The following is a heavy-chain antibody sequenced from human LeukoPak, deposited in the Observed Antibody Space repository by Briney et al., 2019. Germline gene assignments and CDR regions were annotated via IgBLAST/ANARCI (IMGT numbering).Heavy chain of an antibody. CDR2: ISAYNGNT. Sequence: ASVKVSCKASGYTYTSYGISWVRQAPGQGLEWMGWISAYNGNTNYARKLQGRVTMTTDTSTSTAYMELRSLRSDGTAVYYCARYNWNLGYDYWGQGTLVTVSS. CDR3: ARYNWNLGYDY. J-gene: IGHJ4*02. CDR1: GYTYTSYG. V-gene: IGHV1-18*01. D-gene: IGHD1-20*01.